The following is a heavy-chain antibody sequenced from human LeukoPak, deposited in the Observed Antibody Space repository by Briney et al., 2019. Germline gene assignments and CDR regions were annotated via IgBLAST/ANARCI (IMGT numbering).Heavy chain of an antibody. CDR3: ARDRADGDYYYGMDV. CDR2: ISGSSGII. V-gene: IGHV3-48*01. CDR1: GFTFSSYA. J-gene: IGHJ6*02. D-gene: IGHD4-17*01. Sequence: GRSLRLSCAASGFTFSSYAMNWVRQAPGKGLEWVSYISGSSGIIDYADSVRGRFTISRDNAKNSLYLQMNSLRAEDTAVYYCARDRADGDYYYGMDVWGQGTTVTVSS.